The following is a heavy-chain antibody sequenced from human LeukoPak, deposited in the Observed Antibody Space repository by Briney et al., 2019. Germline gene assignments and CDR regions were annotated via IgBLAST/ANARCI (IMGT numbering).Heavy chain of an antibody. CDR1: GDSVSSNSAA. D-gene: IGHD6-19*01. Sequence: SQTLSLTCAISGDSVSSNSAAWNWIRQSPSRGLEWLGRTYYRSKWYNDYAVSVKSRITINPDTSKNQFSLQLNSVTPEDTAVYYCAREGSGISSGWYVPAPFDYWGQGTLVTVSS. CDR2: TYYRSKWYN. J-gene: IGHJ4*02. CDR3: AREGSGISSGWYVPAPFDY. V-gene: IGHV6-1*01.